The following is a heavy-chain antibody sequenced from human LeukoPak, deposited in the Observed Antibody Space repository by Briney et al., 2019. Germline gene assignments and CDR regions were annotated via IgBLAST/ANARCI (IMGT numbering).Heavy chain of an antibody. Sequence: GGSVRLSCAASGFTFSGYSMNWVRQAPGKGLEWVSFINSTSSTIYYAHTLKDRFTISRDNAKNSLYLKMNRLSAEDTAVYYCARDRGGSYSAIDYWGQGNLVTGSS. CDR3: ARDRGGSYSAIDY. D-gene: IGHD1-26*01. CDR1: GFTFSGYS. V-gene: IGHV3-48*04. CDR2: INSTSSTI. J-gene: IGHJ4*02.